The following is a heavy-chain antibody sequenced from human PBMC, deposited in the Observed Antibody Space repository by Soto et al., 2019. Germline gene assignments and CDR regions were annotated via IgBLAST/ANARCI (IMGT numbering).Heavy chain of an antibody. CDR1: GFTFSSYG. V-gene: IGHV3-30*18. J-gene: IGHJ4*02. CDR3: AKDLPPPGSYPSYFDY. CDR2: ISYDGSNK. Sequence: QVQLVESGGGVVQPGRSLRLSCAASGFTFSSYGMHWVRQAPGKGLEWVTVISYDGSNKYYADSVKGRFTISRDNSKNKLYLQMNSLRAEDTAVYYCAKDLPPPGSYPSYFDYWGQGTLVTVSS. D-gene: IGHD1-26*01.